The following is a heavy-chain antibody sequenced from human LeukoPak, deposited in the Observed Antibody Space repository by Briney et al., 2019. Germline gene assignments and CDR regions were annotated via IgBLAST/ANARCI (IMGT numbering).Heavy chain of an antibody. D-gene: IGHD2-21*02. V-gene: IGHV4-31*03. CDR2: IYYSGST. CDR1: GGSISSGGYY. Sequence: SETLSLTCTVSGGSISSGGYYWSWIRQHPGKGLEWIGYIYYSGSTYYNPSLKSRVTISVDTSKNQFSLKLSSVTAADTAVYYCATQAHLYCGGDCYSDYFDYWGQETLVTVSS. J-gene: IGHJ4*02. CDR3: ATQAHLYCGGDCYSDYFDY.